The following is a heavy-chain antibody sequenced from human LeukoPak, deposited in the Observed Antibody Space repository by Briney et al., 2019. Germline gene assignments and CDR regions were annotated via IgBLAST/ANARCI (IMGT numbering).Heavy chain of an antibody. CDR3: ARTQKYYDILTGYSSPYYFDY. D-gene: IGHD3-9*01. CDR1: GGSISSYY. V-gene: IGHV4-4*07. J-gene: IGHJ4*02. CDR2: IYTSGST. Sequence: SETLSLTCTVPGGSISSYYWSWIRQPAGKGLEWIGRIYTSGSTNYNPSLKSRVTMSVDTSKNQFSLKLSSVTAADTAVYYCARTQKYYDILTGYSSPYYFDYWGQGTLVTVSS.